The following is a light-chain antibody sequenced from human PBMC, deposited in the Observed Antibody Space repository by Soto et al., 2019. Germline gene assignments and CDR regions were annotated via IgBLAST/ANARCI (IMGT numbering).Light chain of an antibody. CDR2: AAS. Sequence: DIQLTQSPSFLSASVGDRVTITCRASQAISSSLAWYQHNPAKARKLLIYAASTVQNGVPSSFSGSGSGTEFTRTISSLQPDDFATYYWQQFNDYRYTFGQGTKVEIK. V-gene: IGKV1-9*01. CDR1: QAISSS. CDR3: QQFNDYRYT. J-gene: IGKJ2*01.